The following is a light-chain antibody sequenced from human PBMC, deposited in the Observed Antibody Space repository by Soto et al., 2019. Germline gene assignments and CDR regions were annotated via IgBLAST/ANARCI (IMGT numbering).Light chain of an antibody. Sequence: QSVLTQHASVSGSPGQSITISCTGRGSDIGAYNYVSWYQQHPGKAPKLLIHGVTRRPSGVSSRFSASKSAYTASLTISGLQAEDEATYFCSSFTTSYFYVFGPGTKVTVL. CDR1: GSDIGAYNY. CDR3: SSFTTSYFYV. J-gene: IGLJ1*01. CDR2: GVT. V-gene: IGLV2-14*01.